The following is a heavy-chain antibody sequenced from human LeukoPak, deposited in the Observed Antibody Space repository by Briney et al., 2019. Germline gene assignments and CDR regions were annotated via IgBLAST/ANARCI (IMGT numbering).Heavy chain of an antibody. CDR3: ARDLRSQRYCSSTSCHGYDY. D-gene: IGHD2-2*01. J-gene: IGHJ4*02. CDR2: INPNSGGT. CDR1: GYTFTGYY. Sequence: ASVKVSCKASGYTFTGYYMHWVRQAPGQGLEWMGWINPNSGGTNYAQKFQGRVTMTRDTSISTAYMELRSLRSDDTAVYYCARDLRSQRYCSSTSCHGYDYWGQGTLVTVSS. V-gene: IGHV1-2*02.